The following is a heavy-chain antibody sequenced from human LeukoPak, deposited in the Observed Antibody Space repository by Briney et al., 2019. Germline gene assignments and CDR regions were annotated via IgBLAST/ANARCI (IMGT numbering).Heavy chain of an antibody. CDR3: ARDHAY. CDR1: GGSISCGDYY. CDR2: IFYSGNT. V-gene: IGHV4-30-4*02. Sequence: SETLSLTCTVSGGSISCGDYYWSWIRQPPGKGLKWIGYIFYSGNTYYNPSLKSRVTISVDTSKNQFSLKLSSATAADTAVYYCARDHAYWGQGTLVTVSS. J-gene: IGHJ4*02.